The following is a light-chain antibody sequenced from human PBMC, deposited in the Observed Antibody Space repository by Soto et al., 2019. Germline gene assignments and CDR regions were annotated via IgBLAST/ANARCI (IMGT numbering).Light chain of an antibody. V-gene: IGKV1-12*01. CDR2: ATS. J-gene: IGKJ3*01. CDR1: QGVGGW. CDR3: QQTHSLPLS. Sequence: IQMTQSPSSVSASVGDRVTMTCRASQGVGGWLAWYQQKPGKVPKLLIYATSSLHSGVPSRFSRSGSGTDFTPSISSLQPEDFETYYCQQTHSLPLSFGPGTKVDIK.